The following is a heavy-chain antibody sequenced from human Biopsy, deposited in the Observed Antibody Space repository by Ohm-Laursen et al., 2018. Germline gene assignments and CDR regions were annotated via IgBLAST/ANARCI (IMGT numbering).Heavy chain of an antibody. V-gene: IGHV4-34*01. CDR2: ITQSGGT. J-gene: IGHJ6*02. Sequence: GTLSLTCAVYGGSFNGYFWSWIRQPPGKGLEWIGDITQSGGTNYSPSLKSRVTISVDTAKKQFPLSLRSVTAADTAVYYCARVPLPGIGAAYQGRFLYGMDVWGQGTTVSVSS. CDR3: ARVPLPGIGAAYQGRFLYGMDV. D-gene: IGHD6-13*01. CDR1: GGSFNGYF.